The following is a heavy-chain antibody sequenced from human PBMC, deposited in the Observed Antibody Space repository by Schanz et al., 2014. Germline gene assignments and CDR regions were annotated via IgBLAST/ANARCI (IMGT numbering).Heavy chain of an antibody. CDR3: ARDGEAAAGCDY. D-gene: IGHD6-13*01. CDR2: ISAYNGHT. V-gene: IGHV1-18*01. Sequence: QVQLVQSGAEVKKPGASVRLSCEASGYTFTSYDINWVRQAPGQGLEWMGWISAYNGHTTYAQKFQGRVTMTTDTSTSTVYMELSSLRSEDTAVYYCARDGEAAAGCDYWGQGTLXTVSS. J-gene: IGHJ4*02. CDR1: GYTFTSYD.